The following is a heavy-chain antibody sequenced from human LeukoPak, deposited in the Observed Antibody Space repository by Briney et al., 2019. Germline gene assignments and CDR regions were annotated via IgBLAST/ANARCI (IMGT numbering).Heavy chain of an antibody. D-gene: IGHD6-19*01. V-gene: IGHV1-69*13. Sequence: GASVKVSCKASGGTFSSYAISWVRQAPGQGLEWMGGIIPIFGTANYAQKFQGRVTITADESTSTAYMELSSLRSEDTAVYYCAREAVIIAPMDVWGQGTTVTVSS. CDR3: AREAVIIAPMDV. CDR2: IIPIFGTA. CDR1: GGTFSSYA. J-gene: IGHJ6*02.